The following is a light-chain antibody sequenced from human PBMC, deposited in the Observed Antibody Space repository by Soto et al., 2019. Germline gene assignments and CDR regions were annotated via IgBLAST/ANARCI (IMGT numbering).Light chain of an antibody. J-gene: IGKJ3*01. CDR3: QQRYTLIT. V-gene: IGKV3-11*01. CDR2: DAS. Sequence: EIVMTQSPATLSVSPGEGATLSCRASQSVGRTLAWFQQKPGQAPRLLIYDASNRATGIPARFTGSGSGTDFTLTISSLEPEDFAVYYCQQRYTLITFGPGTKVDIK. CDR1: QSVGRT.